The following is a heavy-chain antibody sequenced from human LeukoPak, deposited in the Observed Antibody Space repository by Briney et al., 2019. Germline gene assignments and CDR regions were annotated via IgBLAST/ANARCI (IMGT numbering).Heavy chain of an antibody. CDR1: GYTFTSYG. CDR2: ISAYNGNT. D-gene: IGHD3-22*01. V-gene: IGHV1-18*01. CDR3: ARDLPRKESDYYDSSGRKNWFDP. J-gene: IGHJ5*02. Sequence: ASVKVSCKASGYTFTSYGISWVRQAPGQGLEWMGWISAYNGNTNYAQKFQGRVTITADESTSTAYMELSSLRSEDTAVYYCARDLPRKESDYYDSSGRKNWFDPWGQGTLVTVSS.